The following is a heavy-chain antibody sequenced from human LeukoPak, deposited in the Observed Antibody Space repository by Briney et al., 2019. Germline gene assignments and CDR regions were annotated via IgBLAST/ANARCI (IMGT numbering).Heavy chain of an antibody. D-gene: IGHD3-16*01. V-gene: IGHV3-21*01. Sequence: TGGSLRLSCAASGFTFSSYSMYWVRQAPGKGLEWVSSISSSSTYIFDADSVKGRFTISRDNAKSSVYLQMNDLRAEDTAVYYCASRNWGWGQGTLVTVSS. CDR2: ISSSSTYI. CDR3: ASRNWG. J-gene: IGHJ4*02. CDR1: GFTFSSYS.